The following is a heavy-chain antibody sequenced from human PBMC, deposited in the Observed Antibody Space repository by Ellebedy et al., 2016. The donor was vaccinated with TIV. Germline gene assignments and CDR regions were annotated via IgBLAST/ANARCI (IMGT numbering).Heavy chain of an antibody. CDR3: ARHRRYNYGYFAVPREYYFDF. J-gene: IGHJ4*02. Sequence: ASVKVSCKASGGTFSSYAISWVRQAPGQGLEWMGRIIPILGIANYAQKFQGRVTITADKSTSTAYMELSSLRSEDTAVYYCARHRRYNYGYFAVPREYYFDFWGQGTLVTVSS. CDR1: GGTFSSYA. V-gene: IGHV1-69*04. CDR2: IIPILGIA. D-gene: IGHD5-18*01.